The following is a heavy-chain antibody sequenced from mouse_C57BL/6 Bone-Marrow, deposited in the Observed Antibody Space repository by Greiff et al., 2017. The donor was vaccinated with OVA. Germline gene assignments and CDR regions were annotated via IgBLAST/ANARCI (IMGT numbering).Heavy chain of an antibody. Sequence: VKLVESGPGLVAPSQSLSITCTVSGFSLTSYGVHWVRQPPGKGLEWLVVIWSDGSTTYNSALKSRLSISKDNSKSQVFVKMNSLQTDDTAMYYCARQAYYRDYYAMDYWGQGTSVTVSS. J-gene: IGHJ4*01. D-gene: IGHD2-14*01. V-gene: IGHV2-6-1*01. CDR3: ARQAYYRDYYAMDY. CDR1: GFSLTSYG. CDR2: IWSDGST.